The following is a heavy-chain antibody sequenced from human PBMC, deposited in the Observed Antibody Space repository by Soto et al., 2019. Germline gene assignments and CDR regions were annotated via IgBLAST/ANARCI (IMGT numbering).Heavy chain of an antibody. CDR1: GFTFSSYG. CDR3: ARDRYCSSISCQGWFVP. V-gene: IGHV3-33*01. CDR2: IWYDGSNK. D-gene: IGHD2-2*01. Sequence: GGSLRLSCVASGFTFSSYGMHWVRQAPGKGLEWVAVIWYDGSNKYCADSVKGRFTISRDNSKNTLYLQMNSLRAEDTATYYCARDRYCSSISCQGWFVPWGQGTLVTVSS. J-gene: IGHJ5*02.